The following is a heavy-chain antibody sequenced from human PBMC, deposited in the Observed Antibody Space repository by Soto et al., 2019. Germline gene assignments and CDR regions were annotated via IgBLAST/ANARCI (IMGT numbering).Heavy chain of an antibody. Sequence: KTSETLSLTCTVSGGSISSYYWSWIRQPPGKGLEWIGYIYYSGSTNYNPSLKSRVTISVDTSKNQFSLKLSSVTAADTAVYYCARGGGNSVFGEYFQHWGHGTLVTVSS. CDR1: GGSISSYY. V-gene: IGHV4-59*01. D-gene: IGHD2-21*02. J-gene: IGHJ1*01. CDR2: IYYSGST. CDR3: ARGGGNSVFGEYFQH.